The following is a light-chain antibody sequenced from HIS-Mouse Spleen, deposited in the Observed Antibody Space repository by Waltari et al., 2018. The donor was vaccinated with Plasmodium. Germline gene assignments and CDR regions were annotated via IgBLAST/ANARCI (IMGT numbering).Light chain of an antibody. CDR1: ALQKNN. Sequence: SYELTQPPSVSVSPGQTARITCPGEALQKNNASWYQQKSGQAPVLVIYEDSKRPSGIPERFSGSSSGTMATLTISGAQVEDEADYYCYSTDSSGNHRVFGGGTKLTVL. CDR3: YSTDSSGNHRV. V-gene: IGLV3-10*01. CDR2: EDS. J-gene: IGLJ3*02.